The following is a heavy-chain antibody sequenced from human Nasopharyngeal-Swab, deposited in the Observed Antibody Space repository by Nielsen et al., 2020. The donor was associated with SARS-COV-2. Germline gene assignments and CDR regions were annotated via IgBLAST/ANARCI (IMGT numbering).Heavy chain of an antibody. Sequence: WVRQAPGQGLEWMGRINPNSGGTNYAQKFQGRVTMTRDTSISTAYMELSRLRSDDTAVYYCARWDSSGWYGGFDYWGQGTLVTVSS. D-gene: IGHD6-19*01. CDR3: ARWDSSGWYGGFDY. J-gene: IGHJ4*02. V-gene: IGHV1-2*06. CDR2: INPNSGGT.